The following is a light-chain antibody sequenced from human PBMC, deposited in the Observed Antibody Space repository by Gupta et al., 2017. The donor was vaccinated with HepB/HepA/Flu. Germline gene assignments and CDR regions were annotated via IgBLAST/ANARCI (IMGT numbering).Light chain of an antibody. V-gene: IGLV3-21*03. J-gene: IGLJ1*01. CDR2: DER. CDR1: NIGSHS. CDR3: LVWDADSDHYV. Sequence: SYVLTQPPSVSVAPGRPASITCEGNNIGSHSVHWYQHKPGQAPVLVVYDERNRPSGIPERFSGSKSENTATLTISRVEAGDEAEYYCLVWDADSDHYVFGTGTGVTVL.